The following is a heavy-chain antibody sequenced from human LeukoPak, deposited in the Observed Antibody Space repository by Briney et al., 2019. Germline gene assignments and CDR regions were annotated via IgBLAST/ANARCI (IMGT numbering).Heavy chain of an antibody. Sequence: GGSLRLSCAASGFIFRNYAMSWVRQAPGKGLEWVSAVSSSGGGTYFAASVKGRFTISRDNSKNTLYLQMNSLRAEDTAVYYCAKEFDSSGFFDCWGQGTLVTVSS. D-gene: IGHD3-22*01. CDR2: VSSSGGGT. V-gene: IGHV3-23*01. CDR3: AKEFDSSGFFDC. J-gene: IGHJ4*02. CDR1: GFIFRNYA.